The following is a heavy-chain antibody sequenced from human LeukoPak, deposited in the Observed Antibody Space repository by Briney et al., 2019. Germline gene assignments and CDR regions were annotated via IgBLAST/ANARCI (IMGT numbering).Heavy chain of an antibody. V-gene: IGHV3-33*01. Sequence: PGGSLRLSCAASGFTFSSYGMHWVRQAPGKGLEWVAVIWYDGSNKYYADSVKGRFTISRDNSKNTLYLQMNSLRAEDTAVYYCARDREVTAIMDYYYYGMDVWGQGTTVTVSS. CDR2: IWYDGSNK. CDR1: GFTFSSYG. CDR3: ARDREVTAIMDYYYYGMDV. D-gene: IGHD2-21*02. J-gene: IGHJ6*02.